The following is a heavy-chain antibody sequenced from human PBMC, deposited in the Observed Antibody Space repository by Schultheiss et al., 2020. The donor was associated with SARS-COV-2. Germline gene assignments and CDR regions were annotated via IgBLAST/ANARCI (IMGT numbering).Heavy chain of an antibody. V-gene: IGHV3-33*01. J-gene: IGHJ6*02. CDR2: IWYDGSNK. CDR3: ARDPAYYGMDV. CDR1: GFTFSSYG. Sequence: GGSLRLSCAASGFTFSSYGMHWVRQAPGKGLEWVAVIWYDGSNKYYADSVKGRFTISRDNSKNMLYLQMNSLRAEDTAVYYCARDPAYYGMDVWGQGTTVTVSS.